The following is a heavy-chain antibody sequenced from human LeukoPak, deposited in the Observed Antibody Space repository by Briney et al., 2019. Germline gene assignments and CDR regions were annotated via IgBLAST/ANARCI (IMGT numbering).Heavy chain of an antibody. J-gene: IGHJ4*02. D-gene: IGHD5-12*01. V-gene: IGHV4-34*01. CDR2: INHSGST. CDR1: GGSFSGYY. CDR3: ARESSMVATYFDY. Sequence: SETLSLTCAVYGGSFSGYYWSWIRQPPGKGLEWIGGINHSGSTNYNPSLKSRVSISVDTSKNQFSLKLSSVTAADTAVYYWARESSMVATYFDYWGQGTLVTVSS.